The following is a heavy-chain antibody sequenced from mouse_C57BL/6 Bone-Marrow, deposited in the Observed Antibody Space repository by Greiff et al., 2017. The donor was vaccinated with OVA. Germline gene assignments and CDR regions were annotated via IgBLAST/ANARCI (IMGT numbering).Heavy chain of an antibody. CDR3: ARNYDYDPYYFDY. CDR2: INPYNGGT. D-gene: IGHD2-4*01. J-gene: IGHJ2*01. CDR1: GYTFTDYY. V-gene: IGHV1-19*01. Sequence: VQLKESGPVLVKPGASVKMSCKASGYTFTDYYMNWVKQSHGKSLEWIGVINPYNGGTSYNQKFKGKATLTVDKSSSTAYMELNSLTSEDSAVYYCARNYDYDPYYFDYWGQGTTLTVSS.